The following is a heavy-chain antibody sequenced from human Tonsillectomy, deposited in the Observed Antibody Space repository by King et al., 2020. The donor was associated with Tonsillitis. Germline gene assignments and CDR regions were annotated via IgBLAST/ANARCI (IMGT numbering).Heavy chain of an antibody. CDR2: VSGSGGSI. Sequence: VQLVESGGGLVQPGGSLRLSCAASGFTFSSYAMSWVRQAPGKGLEWVSAVSGSGGSIYDADSVKGRLTISRDNSKNTLQLQTNSLRAEDKAVYYCAKDVAVAGGVLYFDYWGQGTLVTVSS. D-gene: IGHD6-19*01. CDR1: GFTFSSYA. V-gene: IGHV3-23*04. J-gene: IGHJ4*02. CDR3: AKDVAVAGGVLYFDY.